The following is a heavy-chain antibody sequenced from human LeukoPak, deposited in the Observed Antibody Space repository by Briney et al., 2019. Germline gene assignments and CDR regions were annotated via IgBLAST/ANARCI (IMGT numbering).Heavy chain of an antibody. CDR2: IKEDGSEK. J-gene: IGHJ6*04. CDR3: ARDRFGGMDV. CDR1: GFTFSSYW. Sequence: GGSLRLSCAASGFTFSSYWMSWVRQAPGKGLEWVANIKEDGSEKYYVDSVKGRFSISRDDAKNSLHLQMNSLRAEDTAVYYCARDRFGGMDVWGKGTSVTVSS. D-gene: IGHD4-23*01. V-gene: IGHV3-7*01.